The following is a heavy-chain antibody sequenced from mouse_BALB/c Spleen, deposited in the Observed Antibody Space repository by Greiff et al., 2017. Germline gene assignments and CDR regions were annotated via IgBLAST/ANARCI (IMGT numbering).Heavy chain of an antibody. J-gene: IGHJ3*01. D-gene: IGHD2-1*01. CDR1: GFTFSSYA. Sequence: EVQLVESGGGLVKPGGSLKLSCAASGFTFSSYAMSWVRQSPEKRLEWVAEISSGGSYTYYPDTVTGRFTISRDNAKNTLYLEMSSLRSEDTAMYYCARSGNYFAYWGQGTLVTVSA. CDR3: ARSGNYFAY. CDR2: ISSGGSYT. V-gene: IGHV5-9-4*01.